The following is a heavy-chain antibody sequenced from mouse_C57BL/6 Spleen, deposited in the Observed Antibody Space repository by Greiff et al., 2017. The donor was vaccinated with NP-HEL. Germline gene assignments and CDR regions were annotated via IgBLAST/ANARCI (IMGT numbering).Heavy chain of an antibody. V-gene: IGHV1-42*01. D-gene: IGHD2-1*01. J-gene: IGHJ2*01. Sequence: VQLQQSGPELVKPGASVKISCKASGYSFTGYYMNWVKQSPEKSLEWIGEINPSTGGTTYNQKFKAKATLTVDKSSSTAYMQLKSLTSEDSAVYYCARGGFYYGNYADYWGQGTTLTVSS. CDR1: GYSFTGYY. CDR2: INPSTGGT. CDR3: ARGGFYYGNYADY.